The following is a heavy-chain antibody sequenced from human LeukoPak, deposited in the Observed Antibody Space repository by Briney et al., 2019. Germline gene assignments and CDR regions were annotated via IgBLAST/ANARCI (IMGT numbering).Heavy chain of an antibody. J-gene: IGHJ4*02. Sequence: GGSLRLSCAASGFTFSSYAMSWVRQAPGKGLEWVSAISGSGGSTYYADSVKGRFTISRDNSKNTLYLQMNSLRAEDTAVYYCITPPLYYGSGTYSYYFDYWGQGTLVTVSS. CDR1: GFTFSSYA. D-gene: IGHD3-10*01. CDR2: ISGSGGST. V-gene: IGHV3-23*01. CDR3: ITPPLYYGSGTYSYYFDY.